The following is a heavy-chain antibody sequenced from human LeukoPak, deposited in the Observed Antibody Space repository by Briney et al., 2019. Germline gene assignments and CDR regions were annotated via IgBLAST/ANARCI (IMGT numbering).Heavy chain of an antibody. V-gene: IGHV4-34*01. CDR2: INHSGST. Sequence: TSSETLSLTCAVYGGSFSGYYWSWIRQPAGNGLEWIGEINHSGSTNYNPSLKSRVTISVDTSKNQFSLKLSSVTAADTAVYYCARRGYDYVWGSTAQLPTPFDYWGQGTLVTVSS. J-gene: IGHJ4*02. CDR3: ARRGYDYVWGSTAQLPTPFDY. D-gene: IGHD3-16*01. CDR1: GGSFSGYY.